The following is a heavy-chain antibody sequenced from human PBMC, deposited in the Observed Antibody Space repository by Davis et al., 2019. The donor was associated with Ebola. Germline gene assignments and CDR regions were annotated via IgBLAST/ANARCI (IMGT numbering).Heavy chain of an antibody. D-gene: IGHD2-2*01. CDR3: ARDRYCSSTSCLTRSYYYYGMDV. Sequence: ASAPVSCMASSYTFTSSGISWVRLAPGLGLEWMGWNRAYNGNTNYAQKLQGRVTMTTDTSTSTAYMELRSLRSDDTAVYYCARDRYCSSTSCLTRSYYYYGMDVWGQGTTVTVSS. J-gene: IGHJ6*02. CDR1: SYTFTSSG. V-gene: IGHV1-18*01. CDR2: NRAYNGNT.